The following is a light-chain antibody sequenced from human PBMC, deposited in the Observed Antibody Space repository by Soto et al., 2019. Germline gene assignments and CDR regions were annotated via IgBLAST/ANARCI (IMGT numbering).Light chain of an antibody. J-gene: IGKJ1*01. V-gene: IGKV1-5*03. CDR3: QHYNSYPEA. CDR2: KAS. Sequence: DIQMTQSPSTLSGSVGDRVTITWRASQTISSWLAWYQQKPGKAPKLLIYKASTLKSGVPSRFSGSGSGTEFTLTISSLQPDDFATYYCQHYNSYPEAFGQGTQVDIK. CDR1: QTISSW.